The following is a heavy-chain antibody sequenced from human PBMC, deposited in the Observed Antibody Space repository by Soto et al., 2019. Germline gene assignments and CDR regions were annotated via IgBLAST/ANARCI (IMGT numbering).Heavy chain of an antibody. J-gene: IGHJ4*02. CDR2: ISYDGSNK. CDR1: GFTFSSYG. V-gene: IGHV3-30*18. D-gene: IGHD1-26*01. Sequence: QVQLVESGGGVVQPGRSLRLSCAASGFTFSSYGMHWVRQAPGKGLEWVAVISYDGSNKYYADSVKGRFTISRDNSKNTLYLQMNSLRAEDTAVYYCAKGPRPEWELLYWGQGTLVTVSS. CDR3: AKGPRPEWELLY.